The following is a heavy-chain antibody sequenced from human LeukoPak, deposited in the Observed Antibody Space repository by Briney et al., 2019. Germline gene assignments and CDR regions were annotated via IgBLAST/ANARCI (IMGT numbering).Heavy chain of an antibody. CDR1: GYTFTSYA. CDR2: INAVNGNT. V-gene: IGHV1-3*01. CDR3: ARDPLTYYFDY. J-gene: IGHJ4*02. Sequence: ASVKVSCKASGYTFTSYAMHWVRQAPGQRLEWMGWINAVNGNTKYSQKFQGRVTITRDTSASTAYMELSSLRSEDTAVYYCARDPLTYYFDYWGQGTLVTVSS.